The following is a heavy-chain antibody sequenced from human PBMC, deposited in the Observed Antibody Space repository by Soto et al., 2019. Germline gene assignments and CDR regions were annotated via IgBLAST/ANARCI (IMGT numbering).Heavy chain of an antibody. D-gene: IGHD3-22*01. CDR2: IIPIFGTA. CDR1: GGTFSSYA. CDR3: ARDYYYDSSGYSTFGY. V-gene: IGHV1-69*13. J-gene: IGHJ4*02. Sequence: SVKVSCKASGGTFSSYAISWVRQAPGQGLEWMGGIIPIFGTANYAQKFQGRVTITADESTSTAYMELSSLRSEDTAVYYCARDYYYDSSGYSTFGYWGQGTLVTVSS.